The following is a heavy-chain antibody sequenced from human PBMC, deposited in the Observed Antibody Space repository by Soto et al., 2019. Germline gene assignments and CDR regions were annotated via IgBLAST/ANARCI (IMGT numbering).Heavy chain of an antibody. J-gene: IGHJ5*02. V-gene: IGHV3-23*01. Sequence: EVQLLESGGGLVQPGGSLRRFCTASGFTLTAYAINWVRRAPGKGVEWVSATTGGAGRTYYADSVKGRSSVSSDTPGNSLYLQLSSLRPEDTAIYYCARVDRGSVARPTRLDPWGQGTLVTVSS. D-gene: IGHD2-21*01. CDR2: TTGGAGRT. CDR3: ARVDRGSVARPTRLDP. CDR1: GFTLTAYA.